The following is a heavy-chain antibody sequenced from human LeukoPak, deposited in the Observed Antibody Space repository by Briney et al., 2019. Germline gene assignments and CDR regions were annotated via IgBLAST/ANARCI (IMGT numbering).Heavy chain of an antibody. CDR1: GYTFTSYA. CDR3: ARALQIVVVPAAIGY. J-gene: IGHJ4*02. V-gene: IGHV1-3*01. D-gene: IGHD2-2*01. CDR2: INAGNGNT. Sequence: GASVKVSCKASGYTFTSYAMHWVRQAPGQRLEWIGWINAGNGNTKYSQKFQGRVTITRDTSASTAYMELSSLRSEDTAVYYCARALQIVVVPAAIGYWGQGTLVTVSS.